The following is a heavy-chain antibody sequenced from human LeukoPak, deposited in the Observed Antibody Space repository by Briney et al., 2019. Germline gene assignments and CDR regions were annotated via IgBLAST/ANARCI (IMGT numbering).Heavy chain of an antibody. V-gene: IGHV4-4*02. J-gene: IGHJ4*02. CDR3: ARAGAYYYGSGSYYIDY. Sequence: PSETLSLTCAVSGGSISSSNWWSWVRQPPGKGLEWIGEIYHSGSTNYNPSLKSRVTISVDKSKNQFSLKLSSVTAADTAVYYCARAGAYYYGSGSYYIDYWGQGTLVTVSS. D-gene: IGHD3-10*01. CDR1: GGSISSSNW. CDR2: IYHSGST.